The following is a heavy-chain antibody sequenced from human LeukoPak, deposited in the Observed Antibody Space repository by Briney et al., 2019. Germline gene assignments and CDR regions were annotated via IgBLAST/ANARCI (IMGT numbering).Heavy chain of an antibody. CDR1: GFTFNSYA. D-gene: IGHD3-10*01. V-gene: IGHV3-23*01. CDR2: ISPGGSDT. CDR3: AKRGGYETMAAFDY. Sequence: GGSLRLSCAASGFTFNSYAMSWIRQAPEKGLEWVSAISPGGSDTYYADSVRGRFTISRDNSKNTLYLQMSSLRAEDSAVYYCAKRGGYETMAAFDYWGQGTLVTVSS. J-gene: IGHJ4*02.